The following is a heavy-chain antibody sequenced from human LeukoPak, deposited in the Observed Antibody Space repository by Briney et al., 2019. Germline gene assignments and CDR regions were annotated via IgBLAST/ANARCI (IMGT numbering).Heavy chain of an antibody. Sequence: ASVKVSCKASGGTFSSYAISWVRQAPGQGLEWMGIINPSGGSTSYAQKFQGRVTMTRDTSTSTVYMELSSLRSEDTAVYYCARDTKVVPAATDSFDYWGQGTLVTVSS. D-gene: IGHD2-2*01. CDR3: ARDTKVVPAATDSFDY. J-gene: IGHJ4*02. CDR1: GGTFSSYA. CDR2: INPSGGST. V-gene: IGHV1-46*01.